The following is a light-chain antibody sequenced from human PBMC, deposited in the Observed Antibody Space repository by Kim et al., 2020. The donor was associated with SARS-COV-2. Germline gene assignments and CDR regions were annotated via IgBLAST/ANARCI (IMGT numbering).Light chain of an antibody. V-gene: IGKV1-39*01. CDR1: QSISSY. Sequence: ASVGDRVTITCRASQSISSYLNWYQQKPGKAPKLLIYAASSLQSGVPSRFSGSGSGTDFTLTISSLQPEDFATYYCQQSYSTTRTFGQGTKVDIK. CDR3: QQSYSTTRT. CDR2: AAS. J-gene: IGKJ1*01.